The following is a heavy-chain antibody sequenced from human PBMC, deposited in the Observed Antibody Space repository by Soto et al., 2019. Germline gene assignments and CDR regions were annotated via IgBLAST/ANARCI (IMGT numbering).Heavy chain of an antibody. J-gene: IGHJ5*02. CDR2: ISAYNGNT. Sequence: QVQLVQSGAEVKKPGASVKVSCKASGYTFTTYGINWVRQAPGQGLEWMGWISAYNGNTNYAKNLQGRVTMTTDTSTSTAYMELRGLRSDDTAVYYCARDLIAVRPGWFDPWCQGTLVTVSS. D-gene: IGHD6-6*01. CDR3: ARDLIAVRPGWFDP. V-gene: IGHV1-18*01. CDR1: GYTFTTYG.